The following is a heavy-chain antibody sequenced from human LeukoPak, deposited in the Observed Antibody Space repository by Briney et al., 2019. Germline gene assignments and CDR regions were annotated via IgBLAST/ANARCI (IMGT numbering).Heavy chain of an antibody. Sequence: KPSETLSLTCTVSGGSISSDYWSWIRQPPGKGLAWIGYFFYSGSSNYNPSLKSRVTMSVDTSKNQFSLKLSSVTAADTAVYYCARVFGPHGMDVWGQGTTVTVSS. J-gene: IGHJ6*02. CDR3: ARVFGPHGMDV. CDR1: GGSISSDY. V-gene: IGHV4-59*01. D-gene: IGHD3-3*01. CDR2: FFYSGSS.